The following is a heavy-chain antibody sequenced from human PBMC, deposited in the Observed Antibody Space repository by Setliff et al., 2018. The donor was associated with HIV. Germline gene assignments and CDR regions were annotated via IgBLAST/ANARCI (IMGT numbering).Heavy chain of an antibody. CDR2: IYYSGST. V-gene: IGHV4-39*01. Sequence: LSLTCTVSGGSLSSSSYYWGWIRQPPGKGLEWIGNIYYSGSTYYNPSLKSRVTISVDTSENQFSLRLNSVTAADTAVYYCARYRYYYDSSGYGRWFDPWGQGTLVTVPQ. J-gene: IGHJ5*02. CDR1: GGSLSSSSYY. D-gene: IGHD3-22*01. CDR3: ARYRYYYDSSGYGRWFDP.